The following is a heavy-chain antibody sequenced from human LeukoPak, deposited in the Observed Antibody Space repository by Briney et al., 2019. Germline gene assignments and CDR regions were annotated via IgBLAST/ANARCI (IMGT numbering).Heavy chain of an antibody. CDR2: INPNSGGT. Sequence: ASVKVSCKASGYTVTGYYMHWVRQAPGQGLEWMGWINPNSGGTNYAQKFQGRVTMTRDTSISTAYMELSRLRSDDTAVYYCARVPSDYVWGSYRYWGQGTLVTVSS. V-gene: IGHV1-2*02. CDR1: GYTVTGYY. J-gene: IGHJ4*02. CDR3: ARVPSDYVWGSYRY. D-gene: IGHD3-16*02.